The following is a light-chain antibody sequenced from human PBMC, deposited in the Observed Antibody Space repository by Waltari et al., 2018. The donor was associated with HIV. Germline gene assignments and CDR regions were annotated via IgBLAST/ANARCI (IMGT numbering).Light chain of an antibody. CDR1: SSNIGSNT. V-gene: IGLV1-44*01. J-gene: IGLJ3*02. Sequence: QSVLTQPPSASGTPGQRVTISCSGSSSNIGSNTVNWYQQPPGTAPQLLIYSTTPRPSGVPDRFSGSKSGTSASLAISGLQSEDEADYYCAAWDDSLNGPVFGGGTKLTVL. CDR2: STT. CDR3: AAWDDSLNGPV.